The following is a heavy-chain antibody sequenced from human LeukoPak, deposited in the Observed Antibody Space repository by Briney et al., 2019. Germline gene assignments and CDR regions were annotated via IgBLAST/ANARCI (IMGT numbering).Heavy chain of an antibody. CDR1: GFSFDDHG. CDR2: MNRNGGDT. Sequence: GGSLTLSCAVSGFSFDDHGLSWVRQAPAKGLEWVSSMNRNGGDTHYTDSVKGRFTISRDNAKNSLYLQMNSLRVEDTALYYCARGQSYGGYDLGYFDYWGQGTLVTVSS. V-gene: IGHV3-20*04. CDR3: ARGQSYGGYDLGYFDY. D-gene: IGHD5-12*01. J-gene: IGHJ4*02.